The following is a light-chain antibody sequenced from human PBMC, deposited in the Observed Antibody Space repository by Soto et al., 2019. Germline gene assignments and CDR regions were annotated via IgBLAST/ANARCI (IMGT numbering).Light chain of an antibody. V-gene: IGKV3-20*01. Sequence: ENLLTQFPGTLSLSPGDRATLSCRASQSLSSDSLAWYQQKPGQAPRLLIYGASSRANGIPDRFSGSGSGTDFTLTISRLEPEDFAVYYCHQYGSSPLTFGGGTKVDIK. J-gene: IGKJ4*01. CDR3: HQYGSSPLT. CDR2: GAS. CDR1: QSLSSDS.